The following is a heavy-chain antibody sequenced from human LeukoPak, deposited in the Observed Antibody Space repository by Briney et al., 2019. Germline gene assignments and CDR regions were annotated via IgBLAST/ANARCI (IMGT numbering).Heavy chain of an antibody. CDR3: AKGDVAAAGTLGFAY. D-gene: IGHD6-13*01. J-gene: IGHJ4*02. CDR1: GFTFSNYV. CDR2: ITGSGDST. V-gene: IGHV3-23*01. Sequence: PGGSLRLSCAASGFTFSNYVMSWVRQAPGKGLEWVSAITGSGDSTYYADSVKGRFTISRDNSKNTLYLQMSSLRAEDTAVYYCAKGDVAAAGTLGFAYWGQGTLVTVSS.